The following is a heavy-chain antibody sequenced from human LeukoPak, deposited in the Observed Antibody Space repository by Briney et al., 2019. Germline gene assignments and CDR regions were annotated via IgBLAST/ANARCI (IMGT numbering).Heavy chain of an antibody. J-gene: IGHJ3*02. CDR1: GFTFGSYA. CDR3: AKDRESFGELLYDAFEI. Sequence: GGSLRLSCTASGFTFGSYAMHWVRQAPGKGLEWVAVISYDGSRKYYADFVKGQFTISRDNSKNTLYLQMNGLRAEDTALYYCAKDRESFGELLYDAFEIWGEGTMVTVSS. D-gene: IGHD3-10*01. V-gene: IGHV3-30*18. CDR2: ISYDGSRK.